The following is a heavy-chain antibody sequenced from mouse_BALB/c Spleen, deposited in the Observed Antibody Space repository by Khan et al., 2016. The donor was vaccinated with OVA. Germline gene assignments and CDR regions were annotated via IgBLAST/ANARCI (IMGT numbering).Heavy chain of an antibody. CDR1: GFTFSTYD. CDR3: TRLAYYYDSEGFAY. Sequence: EVELVESGGDLVKPGGSLKLSCAASGFTFSTYDMSWVRQTPDKRLEWVATVSTGGSYTYYPDSVKGRFTISRDNAKSTLYLQMSGLKSEDTAMFYGTRLAYYYDSEGFAYWGQGTLVTVSA. V-gene: IGHV5-6*01. CDR2: VSTGGSYT. D-gene: IGHD1-1*01. J-gene: IGHJ3*01.